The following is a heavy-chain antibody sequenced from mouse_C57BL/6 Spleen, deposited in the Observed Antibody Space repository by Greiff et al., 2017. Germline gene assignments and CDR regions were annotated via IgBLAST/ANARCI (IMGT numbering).Heavy chain of an antibody. CDR2: IYPGDGDT. Sequence: QVQLQQSGPELVKPGASVKISCKASGYAFSSSWMNWVKQRPGKGLEWIGRIYPGDGDTNYNGKFKGKATLTADKSSSTAYMQLSSLTSEDSAVYFCARWGTTAPYFDYWGQGTTLTVSS. J-gene: IGHJ2*01. V-gene: IGHV1-82*01. CDR1: GYAFSSSW. D-gene: IGHD1-2*01. CDR3: ARWGTTAPYFDY.